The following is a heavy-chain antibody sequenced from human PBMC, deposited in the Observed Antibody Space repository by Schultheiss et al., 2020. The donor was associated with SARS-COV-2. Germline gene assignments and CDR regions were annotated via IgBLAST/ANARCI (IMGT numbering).Heavy chain of an antibody. V-gene: IGHV3-23*01. Sequence: GGSLRLSCAASGFTFSSYAMSWVRQAPGKGLEWVSAISGSGGSTYYADSVKGRFTISRDNSKNTLYLQMNSLRAEDTAVYYCARIAVGEGGYYYYGMDVWGQGTTVTVSS. J-gene: IGHJ6*02. CDR3: ARIAVGEGGYYYYGMDV. CDR1: GFTFSSYA. D-gene: IGHD1-26*01. CDR2: ISGSGGST.